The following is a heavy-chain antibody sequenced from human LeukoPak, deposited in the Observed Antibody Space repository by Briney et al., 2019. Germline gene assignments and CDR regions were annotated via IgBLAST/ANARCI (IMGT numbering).Heavy chain of an antibody. CDR3: AREGVGAGDY. V-gene: IGHV4-39*07. CDR1: GGSISSSSYY. Sequence: SETLSLTCTVSGGSISSSSYYWGWIRQPPGKGLEWIGSIYHSGSTYYNPSLKSRVTISVDTSKNQFSLKLSSVTAADTAVYYCAREGVGAGDYWGQGTLVTVSS. CDR2: IYHSGST. D-gene: IGHD1-26*01. J-gene: IGHJ4*02.